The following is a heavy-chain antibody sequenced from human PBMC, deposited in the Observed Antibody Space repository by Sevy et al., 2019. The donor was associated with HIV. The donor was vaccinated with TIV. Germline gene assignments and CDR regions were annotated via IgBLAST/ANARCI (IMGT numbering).Heavy chain of an antibody. CDR1: GFTFSSYS. CDR3: ARALAAAASS. Sequence: GGSLRLSCAASGFTFSSYSMNWVRQAQGKGLEWVSYISSSSSTIYYADSVKGRFTISRDNAKNSLFLQMNSLRAEDTAVYYCARALAAAASSWGQGALVTVSS. CDR2: ISSSSSTI. J-gene: IGHJ5*02. V-gene: IGHV3-48*04. D-gene: IGHD6-13*01.